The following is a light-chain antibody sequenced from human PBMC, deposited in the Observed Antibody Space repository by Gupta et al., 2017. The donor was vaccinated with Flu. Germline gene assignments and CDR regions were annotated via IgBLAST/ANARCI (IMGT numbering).Light chain of an antibody. Sequence: WYQHHPGTAPKLIIYGVNKRPAGVPDRFSGSKSGNTASMTISGLQAEDEADYYCCSYAGSYIWVFGGGTELAVL. CDR2: GVN. CDR3: CSYAGSYIWV. V-gene: IGLV2-11*01. J-gene: IGLJ3*02.